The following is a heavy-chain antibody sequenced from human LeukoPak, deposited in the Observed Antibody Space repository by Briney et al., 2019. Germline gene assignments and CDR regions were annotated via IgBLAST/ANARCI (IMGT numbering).Heavy chain of an antibody. CDR1: GYTFTNSG. CDR3: ARDLGYPLYYFDY. D-gene: IGHD3-22*01. J-gene: IGHJ4*02. Sequence: ASVKVSCKASGYTFTNSGISWVRQAPGQGLEWMGWINPNSGGTNYAQKFQGRVTMTRDTSISTAYMELSRLRSDDTAVYYCARDLGYPLYYFDYWGQGTLVTVSS. CDR2: INPNSGGT. V-gene: IGHV1-2*02.